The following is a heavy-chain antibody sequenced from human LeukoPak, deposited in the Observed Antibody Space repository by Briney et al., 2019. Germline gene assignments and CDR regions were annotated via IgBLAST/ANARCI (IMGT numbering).Heavy chain of an antibody. D-gene: IGHD6-13*01. V-gene: IGHV3-21*01. J-gene: IGHJ3*02. Sequence: PGGSLRLSCAASGLTFSSYSMNWVRQAPGKGLEWVSSISSSSSYIYYADSVKGRFTISRDNAKNSLYLQMNSLRAEDTAVYYCARDRGIAAAGHDRAFDIWGQGTMVTVSS. CDR1: GLTFSSYS. CDR2: ISSSSSYI. CDR3: ARDRGIAAAGHDRAFDI.